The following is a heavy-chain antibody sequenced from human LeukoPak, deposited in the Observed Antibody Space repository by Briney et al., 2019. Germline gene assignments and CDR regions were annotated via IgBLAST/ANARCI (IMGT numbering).Heavy chain of an antibody. D-gene: IGHD3-22*01. CDR1: GGSISSGSYY. CDR2: IYTSGST. CDR3: ARDEPDYYDSSGYEPNDAFDI. J-gene: IGHJ3*02. V-gene: IGHV4-61*02. Sequence: SQTLSLPCTVSGGSISSGSYYWSWIRQPAGKGLEWIGRIYTSGSTNYNPSLKSRVTISVGTSKNQFSLKLSSVTAADTAVYYCARDEPDYYDSSGYEPNDAFDIWGQGTMVTVSS.